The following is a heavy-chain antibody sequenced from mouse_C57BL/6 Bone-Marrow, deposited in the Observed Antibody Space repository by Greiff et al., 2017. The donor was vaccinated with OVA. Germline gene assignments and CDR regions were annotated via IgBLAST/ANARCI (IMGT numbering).Heavy chain of an antibody. V-gene: IGHV6-3*01. Sequence: EVKVEESGGGLVQPGGSMKLSCVASGFTFSNYWMNWVRQSPETGLEWVAQIRLKSDNYATHYAESVKGRFTISRDDSKSSVYLQMNNLRAEDTGIYYCTVSLVYWGQGTTLTVSS. D-gene: IGHD1-1*02. J-gene: IGHJ2*01. CDR3: TVSLVY. CDR1: GFTFSNYW. CDR2: IRLKSDNYAT.